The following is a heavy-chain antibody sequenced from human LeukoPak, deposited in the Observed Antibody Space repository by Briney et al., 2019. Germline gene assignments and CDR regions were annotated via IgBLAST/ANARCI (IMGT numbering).Heavy chain of an antibody. J-gene: IGHJ4*02. Sequence: EASVKVSCKASGGTFSSYAISWVRQDPGQGLEWMGGIIPIFGTANYAQKFQGRVTITADESTSTAYMELSSLRSEDTAVYYCARFYSAGWWGYFDYWGQGTLVTVSS. V-gene: IGHV1-69*13. CDR3: ARFYSAGWWGYFDY. D-gene: IGHD2-8*02. CDR1: GGTFSSYA. CDR2: IIPIFGTA.